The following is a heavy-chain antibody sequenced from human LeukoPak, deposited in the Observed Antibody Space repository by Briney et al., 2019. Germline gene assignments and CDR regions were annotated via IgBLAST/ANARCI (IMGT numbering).Heavy chain of an antibody. J-gene: IGHJ4*02. Sequence: GGSLRLSCAASGITFSSYAMSRVRQAPGKGLEWVSGISGSGSSAYYADSVRGRFTISRDNSKNTLYLQMNSLRAEDTAIYYCAKDLNDYSPYYFDYWGQGTLVTVSS. CDR1: GITFSSYA. CDR2: ISGSGSSA. CDR3: AKDLNDYSPYYFDY. V-gene: IGHV3-23*01. D-gene: IGHD4-11*01.